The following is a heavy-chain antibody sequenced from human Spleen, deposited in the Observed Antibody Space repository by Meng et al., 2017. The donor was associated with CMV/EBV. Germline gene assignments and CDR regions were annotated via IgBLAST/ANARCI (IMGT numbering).Heavy chain of an antibody. J-gene: IGHJ4*02. V-gene: IGHV1-69*05. Sequence: KASGGTFSSYAISGVRQAPGQGLEWMGGIIPIFGTANYAQKFQGRVTITTDESTSTAYMELSSLRSEDTAVYYCASTMVRGVPFDYWGQGTLVTVSS. D-gene: IGHD3-10*01. CDR1: GGTFSSYA. CDR2: IIPIFGTA. CDR3: ASTMVRGVPFDY.